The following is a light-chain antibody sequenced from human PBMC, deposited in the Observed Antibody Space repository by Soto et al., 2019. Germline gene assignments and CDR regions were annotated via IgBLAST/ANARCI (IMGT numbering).Light chain of an antibody. V-gene: IGKV1-39*01. Sequence: DIQMTQSPSSLSASIGDRVFITCRASQSISAYLNWYQQKPGKAPKLLISFASTLQSGVPSRFSGSGSGTDFTLTISTLQPDDFATYFCQQTYTSPVTFGQGTKVDNK. J-gene: IGKJ1*01. CDR1: QSISAY. CDR2: FAS. CDR3: QQTYTSPVT.